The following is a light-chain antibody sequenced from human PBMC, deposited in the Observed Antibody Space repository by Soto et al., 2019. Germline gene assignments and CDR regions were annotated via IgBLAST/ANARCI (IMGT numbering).Light chain of an antibody. Sequence: GVKVSPGTLSLKKKERATLACRASQSVSNNYLAWYQQQPGQAPRLLIYGASNRATGIPDRFSGSGSGTDLTFTFFRLEPEDIVVYCCDSSFIVGSFGHVSNVDI. V-gene: IGKV3-20*01. J-gene: IGKJ3*01. CDR1: QSVSNNY. CDR2: GAS. CDR3: DSSFIVGS.